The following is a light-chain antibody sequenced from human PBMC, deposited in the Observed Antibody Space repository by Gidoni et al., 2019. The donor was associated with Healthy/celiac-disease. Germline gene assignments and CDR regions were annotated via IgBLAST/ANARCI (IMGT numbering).Light chain of an antibody. CDR3: QQRSNWPQLT. Sequence: EIVFTQSPATLSLSPGERATLSCSASQSVSSYLAWYQQKPGQAPRLLIYDASNSATGIPARFSGSGSGTDFTLTISSLEPEDFAGYYCQQRSNWPQLTFGGGTKVEIK. V-gene: IGKV3-11*01. CDR2: DAS. J-gene: IGKJ4*01. CDR1: QSVSSY.